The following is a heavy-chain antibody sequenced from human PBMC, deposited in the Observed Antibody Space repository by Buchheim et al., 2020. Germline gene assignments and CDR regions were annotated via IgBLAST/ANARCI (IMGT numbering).Heavy chain of an antibody. Sequence: EVQVVESGGGLVQPGGSLRLSCAASGFTFGRYWMHWVRQAPGGALVWVSRINEDGSYTTYTDSVKGRFTISRDNAKNTLYLQMNSLTAEDTAVYYCSKDMSGAEDSWGQGTL. CDR3: SKDMSGAEDS. CDR1: GFTFGRYW. CDR2: INEDGSYT. V-gene: IGHV3-74*03. J-gene: IGHJ4*02. D-gene: IGHD2-15*01.